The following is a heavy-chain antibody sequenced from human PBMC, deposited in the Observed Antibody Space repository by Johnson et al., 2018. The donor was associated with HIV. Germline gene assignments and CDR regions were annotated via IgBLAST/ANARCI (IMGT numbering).Heavy chain of an antibody. V-gene: IGHV3-11*04. J-gene: IGHJ3*02. D-gene: IGHD4-17*01. Sequence: EFGGGLVRPGGSLRLSCAASGFIFSDYYMSWIRQAPGRGLDWVSYISTSGSTINYADSVKGRFTISRDSAKNTLYLQMNSLRAEDTALYYCARDEGLDYGASLGAFDIWGQGTMVTVSS. CDR2: ISTSGSTI. CDR1: GFIFSDYY. CDR3: ARDEGLDYGASLGAFDI.